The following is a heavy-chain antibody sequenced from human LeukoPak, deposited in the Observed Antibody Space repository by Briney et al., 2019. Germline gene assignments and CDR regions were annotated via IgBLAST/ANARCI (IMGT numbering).Heavy chain of an antibody. CDR2: IKSKTDGGTT. CDR3: TTYSSGWYSDY. CDR1: GFTFSNAW. Sequence: GGSLRLSRAASGFTFSNAWMSWVRQAPGKGLEWVGRIKSKTDGGTTDYAAPVKGRFTISRGDSKNTLYLQMNSLKTEDTAVYYCTTYSSGWYSDYWGQGTLVTVSS. V-gene: IGHV3-15*01. J-gene: IGHJ4*02. D-gene: IGHD6-19*01.